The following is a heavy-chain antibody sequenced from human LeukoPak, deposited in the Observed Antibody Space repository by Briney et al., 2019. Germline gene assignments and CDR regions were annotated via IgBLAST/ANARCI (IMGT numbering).Heavy chain of an antibody. D-gene: IGHD3-22*01. Sequence: SETLSLTCAVYGGSFSGYYWSWIRQPPGKGLEWSGEINHSGSTNYNPSLKSRVTISVDTSKNQFSLKLSSVTAADAAVYYCARGRITMIVVVTYFDYWGQGTLVTVSS. CDR2: INHSGST. CDR3: ARGRITMIVVVTYFDY. CDR1: GGSFSGYY. J-gene: IGHJ4*02. V-gene: IGHV4-34*01.